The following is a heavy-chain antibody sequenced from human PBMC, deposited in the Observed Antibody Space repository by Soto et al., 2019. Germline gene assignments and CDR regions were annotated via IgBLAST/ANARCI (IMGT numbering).Heavy chain of an antibody. CDR3: ARGLKYGDYSRWFDP. D-gene: IGHD4-17*01. Sequence: QVQLVQSGAEVKKPGASVKVSCKASGYTFTSYDINWVRQATGQGFEYLGWMNPNSGKTGYVKKFQGRVTMTRATSMTTAYMELSSLRSEDTAVYYCARGLKYGDYSRWFDPWGPGTLVTVSS. CDR1: GYTFTSYD. V-gene: IGHV1-8*01. J-gene: IGHJ5*02. CDR2: MNPNSGKT.